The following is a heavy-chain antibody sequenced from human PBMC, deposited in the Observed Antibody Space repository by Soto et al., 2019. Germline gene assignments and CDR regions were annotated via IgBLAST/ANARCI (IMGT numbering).Heavy chain of an antibody. J-gene: IGHJ5*02. CDR2: FDPEDGET. V-gene: IGHV1-24*01. CDR1: GYTLAELS. Sequence: GASVKVSCKVSGYTLAELSMQWVRQAPGKGLEWMGGFDPEDGETIYAQKFQGRVTMTEDTSTDTAYMELSSLRSEDTAVYYCATDSLKRGDYAPWGQGTLVTVSS. CDR3: ATDSLKRGDYAP. D-gene: IGHD4-17*01.